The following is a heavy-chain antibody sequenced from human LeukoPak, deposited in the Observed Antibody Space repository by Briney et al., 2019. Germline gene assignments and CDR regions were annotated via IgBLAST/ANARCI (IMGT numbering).Heavy chain of an antibody. CDR2: IDPSDSYT. V-gene: IGHV5-10-1*01. D-gene: IGHD3-10*01. CDR3: ARHLYGSVTYNVDY. CDR1: GYSFTTYW. Sequence: GESLNISCKGSGYSFTTYWITWVRQMPGKGLEWMGTIDPSDSYTNYSPSFQGHVSISVDKSISTAYLQWSSLKASDTAMYYCARHLYGSVTYNVDYWGQGTLVTVSS. J-gene: IGHJ4*02.